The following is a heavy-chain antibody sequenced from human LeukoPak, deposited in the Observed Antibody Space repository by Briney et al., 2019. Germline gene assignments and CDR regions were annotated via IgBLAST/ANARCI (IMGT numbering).Heavy chain of an antibody. Sequence: TSQTLSLTCTVSGGSISSGSYYWSWIRQPAGKGLEWIGRIYTSGSTNYNLSLKSRVTISVDTSKNQFSLKLSSVTAADTAVYYCARVGRSEYFQHWGQGTLVTVSS. CDR3: ARVGRSEYFQH. J-gene: IGHJ1*01. CDR1: GGSISSGSYY. D-gene: IGHD3-10*01. V-gene: IGHV4-61*02. CDR2: IYTSGST.